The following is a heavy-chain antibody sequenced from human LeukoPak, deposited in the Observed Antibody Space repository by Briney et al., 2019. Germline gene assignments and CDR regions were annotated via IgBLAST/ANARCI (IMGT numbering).Heavy chain of an antibody. CDR3: ASVRAVAGTWFGYFDY. D-gene: IGHD6-19*01. J-gene: IGHJ4*02. CDR1: GGSISSYY. Sequence: PSETLSLTCTVSGGSISSYYWSWIRQPAGKGLESIGHISTSGSTNYNPSLKSRVTISVDKSKNQFSLKLSSVTAADTAVYYCASVRAVAGTWFGYFDYWGQGTLVTVSS. V-gene: IGHV4-4*07. CDR2: ISTSGST.